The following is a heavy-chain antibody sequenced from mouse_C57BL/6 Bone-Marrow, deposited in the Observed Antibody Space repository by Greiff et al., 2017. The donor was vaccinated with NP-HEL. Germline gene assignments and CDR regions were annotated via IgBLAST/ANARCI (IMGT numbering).Heavy chain of an antibody. D-gene: IGHD3-2*02. V-gene: IGHV1-18*01. CDR3: ARQADWFAY. J-gene: IGHJ3*01. CDR1: GYTFTDYN. CDR2: INPNNGGT. Sequence: VQLKQSGPELVKPGASVKIPCKASGYTFTDYNMDWVKQSHGKSLEWIGDINPNNGGTIYNQKFKGKATLTVDKSSSTAYMELRSLTSEDTAVYYCARQADWFAYWGQGTLVTVSA.